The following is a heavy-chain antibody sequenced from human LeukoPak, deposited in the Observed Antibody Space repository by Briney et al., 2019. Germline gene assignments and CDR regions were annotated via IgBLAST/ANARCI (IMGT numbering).Heavy chain of an antibody. Sequence: GGSLRLSCAASGFTVSSNYMSWVRQAPGKGLEWVSVIYSGGSTYYADSVKGRFTISRDNSKNTLYLQMNSLRAEDMAVYYCARDSMGVSGPHGYWGQGTLVTVSS. D-gene: IGHD1-26*01. J-gene: IGHJ4*02. V-gene: IGHV3-53*01. CDR3: ARDSMGVSGPHGY. CDR1: GFTVSSNY. CDR2: IYSGGST.